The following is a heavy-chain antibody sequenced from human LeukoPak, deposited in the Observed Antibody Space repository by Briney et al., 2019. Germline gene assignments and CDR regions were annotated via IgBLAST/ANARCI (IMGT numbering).Heavy chain of an antibody. CDR2: IDPSDSYT. CDR3: ARSSGYSYGYEGNFDY. J-gene: IGHJ4*02. CDR1: GYSFTSYW. V-gene: IGHV5-10-1*01. Sequence: GESLQISCQGSGYSFTSYWISWVRQMPGKGLEWMGRIDPSDSYTNYSPSFQGHVTISADKSISTAYLQWSSLKASDTAMYYCARSSGYSYGYEGNFDYWGQGTLVTVSS. D-gene: IGHD5-18*01.